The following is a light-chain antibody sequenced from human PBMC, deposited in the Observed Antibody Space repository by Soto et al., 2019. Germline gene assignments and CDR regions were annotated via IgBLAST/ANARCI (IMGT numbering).Light chain of an antibody. J-gene: IGKJ3*01. CDR3: QHYSNWPPT. V-gene: IGKV3-15*01. CDR2: YAS. Sequence: EMVMTQSPATLSVSPGERVTLSCRASESVHSNLAWYQQKPGQGPSLLIHYASTRVTGVPDRVSGSGSGTEFTLTISSLQSEDFGVYYCQHYSNWPPTFGPGTKVEIK. CDR1: ESVHSN.